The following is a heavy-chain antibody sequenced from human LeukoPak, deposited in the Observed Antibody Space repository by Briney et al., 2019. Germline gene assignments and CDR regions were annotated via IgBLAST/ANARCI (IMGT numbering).Heavy chain of an antibody. CDR3: ARGEYAAVAGTDFDY. Sequence: SQTLSLTCAISGDSVSGNRATWNWLRQSPSRGAEWLGKIYYRSKWYPDYAVSVKGRITINPDTSKNQFSLKLSSVTAADTAVYYCARGEYAAVAGTDFDYWGQGTLVTVSS. V-gene: IGHV6-1*01. D-gene: IGHD6-19*01. CDR2: IYYRSKWYP. J-gene: IGHJ4*02. CDR1: GDSVSGNRAT.